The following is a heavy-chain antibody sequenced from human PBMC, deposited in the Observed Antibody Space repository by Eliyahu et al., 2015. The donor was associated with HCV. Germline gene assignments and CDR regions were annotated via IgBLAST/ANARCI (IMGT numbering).Heavy chain of an antibody. CDR1: GGSISSYY. D-gene: IGHD5-24*01. Sequence: QVQLQESGPGLVKPSETLSLTCTVSGGSISSYYWSWIRQPPGKGLEWIGYIYYSGSTNYNPSLKSRVTISVDTSKNQFSLKLSSVTAADTAVYYCARDTVEDGYNYGAFDIWGQGTMVTVSS. J-gene: IGHJ3*02. V-gene: IGHV4-59*01. CDR3: ARDTVEDGYNYGAFDI. CDR2: IYYSGST.